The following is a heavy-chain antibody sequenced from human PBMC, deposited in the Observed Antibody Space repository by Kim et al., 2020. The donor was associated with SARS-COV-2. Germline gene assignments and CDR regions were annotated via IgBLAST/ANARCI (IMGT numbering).Heavy chain of an antibody. CDR3: AREIRITSASGSPVEF. V-gene: IGHV3-11*01. D-gene: IGHD3-10*01. J-gene: IGHJ4*02. Sequence: SVKGRFTISRDNAKNPLYLQMNSLRPEDTAMYYCAREIRITSASGSPVEFWGQGTLVTVSP.